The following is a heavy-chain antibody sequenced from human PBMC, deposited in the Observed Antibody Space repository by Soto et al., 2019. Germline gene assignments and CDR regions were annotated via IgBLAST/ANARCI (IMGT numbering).Heavy chain of an antibody. D-gene: IGHD6-6*01. CDR1: GYTFTSYG. V-gene: IGHV1-8*01. CDR3: ARLGSSSYGMDV. Sequence: QVQLVQSGAEVKKPGASVKVSYKASGYTFTSYGINWVRQATGQGLEWMGWMNPNSGNTGYAQKFQGRVTMTRNTSISTAYMELSSLRSEDTAVYYCARLGSSSYGMDVWGQGTTVTVSS. CDR2: MNPNSGNT. J-gene: IGHJ6*02.